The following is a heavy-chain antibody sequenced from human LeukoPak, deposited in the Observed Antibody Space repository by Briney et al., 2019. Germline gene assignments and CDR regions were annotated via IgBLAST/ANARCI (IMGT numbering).Heavy chain of an antibody. CDR2: IYPGDSDA. CDR3: ARPSSVCSSTSCDAGAFDS. J-gene: IGHJ4*02. D-gene: IGHD2-2*01. Sequence: GESLNITCKGSGYSFTSYWIGWVRQMPGKGLEWMGIIYPGDSDARDNPSFQGQVTISADKSISTAYLQWSSLRASDTAIYYCARPSSVCSSTSCDAGAFDSWGQGTLVTVSS. CDR1: GYSFTSYW. V-gene: IGHV5-51*01.